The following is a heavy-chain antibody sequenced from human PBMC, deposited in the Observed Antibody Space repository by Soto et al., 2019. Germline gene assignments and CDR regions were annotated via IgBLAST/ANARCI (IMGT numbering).Heavy chain of an antibody. Sequence: PGESLKISCAASGFTFDDYGMSWVRQAPGKGLEWVSYISSSSSYTNYADSVKGRFTISRDNAKNSLYLQMNSLRAEDTAVYYCARLTGTPGDAFDIWGKGKMVTVSS. D-gene: IGHD1-20*01. CDR1: GFTFDDYG. CDR3: ARLTGTPGDAFDI. J-gene: IGHJ3*02. CDR2: ISSSSSYT. V-gene: IGHV3-11*03.